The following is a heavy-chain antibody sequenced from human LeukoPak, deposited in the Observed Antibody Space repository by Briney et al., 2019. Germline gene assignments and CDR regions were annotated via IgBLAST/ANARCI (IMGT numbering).Heavy chain of an antibody. Sequence: GSLRLSCAASGFTVSSNYMNWVRQAPGKGLEWVSVITSGGNTYYADSVKGRFTTSRDNSKNTLYVQMNSLRAEDTAIYYCARGRGYRDYDRPLDYWGQGTLVTVSS. CDR2: ITSGGNT. D-gene: IGHD5-12*01. J-gene: IGHJ4*02. CDR1: GFTVSSNY. V-gene: IGHV3-53*01. CDR3: ARGRGYRDYDRPLDY.